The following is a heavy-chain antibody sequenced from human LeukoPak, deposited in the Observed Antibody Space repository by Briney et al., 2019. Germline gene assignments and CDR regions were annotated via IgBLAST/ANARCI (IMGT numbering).Heavy chain of an antibody. CDR1: GFTFSSHT. CDR3: ARDRGAYCGGDCYLGFDY. D-gene: IGHD2-21*02. Sequence: GGSLRLSCAASGFTFSSHTMNWVRQAPGKGLEWVSSIAGSSGYISYADSVKGRFTISRDNAKKSLYLQMTSLTAEDTAAYYCARDRGAYCGGDCYLGFDYWGRGTLVTVSS. V-gene: IGHV3-21*01. J-gene: IGHJ4*01. CDR2: IAGSSGYI.